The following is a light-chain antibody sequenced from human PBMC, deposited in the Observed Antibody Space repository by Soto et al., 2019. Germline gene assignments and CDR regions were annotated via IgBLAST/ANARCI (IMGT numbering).Light chain of an antibody. Sequence: QSVLTQPASVFGSPGQSITISCTGNSSDVGRYKFVSWYQQHPGKAPKVMIYEGSKRPSGVSNRFSGSKSGNTASLTISGLQAEDEADYYCCSYTSSRTYVFGTGTKVTVL. V-gene: IGLV2-23*01. CDR1: SSDVGRYKF. CDR3: CSYTSSRTYV. CDR2: EGS. J-gene: IGLJ1*01.